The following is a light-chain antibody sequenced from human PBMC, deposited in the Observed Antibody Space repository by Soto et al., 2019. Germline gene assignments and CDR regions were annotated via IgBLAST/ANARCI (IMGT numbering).Light chain of an antibody. J-gene: IGKJ4*01. Sequence: DKLMSQSPATLSVSPGEIVTLSFSASQNIYNHMSWFLQKPGQTPRLLIYDAIIRAPDVPARFSGSRSGAEFTLTINSLQSEDFAVYYCQPYNNWPLTFGGGTKVDIK. CDR2: DAI. CDR1: QNIYNH. V-gene: IGKV3-15*01. CDR3: QPYNNWPLT.